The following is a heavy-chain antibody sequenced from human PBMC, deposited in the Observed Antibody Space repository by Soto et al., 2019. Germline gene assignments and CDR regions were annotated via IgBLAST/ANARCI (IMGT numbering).Heavy chain of an antibody. Sequence: VKLVESGGGVVQPGGSLRLSCAASGFTCNIYGMHWVRQAPDKGLEWVALISYDGSNQYYADSVKGRFTISRDNSKNTLFLQMNSLRADDTAVYYCAKDQASGQGSFDSWGQGTLVTVSS. CDR1: GFTCNIYG. J-gene: IGHJ4*02. V-gene: IGHV3-30*18. CDR2: ISYDGSNQ. CDR3: AKDQASGQGSFDS.